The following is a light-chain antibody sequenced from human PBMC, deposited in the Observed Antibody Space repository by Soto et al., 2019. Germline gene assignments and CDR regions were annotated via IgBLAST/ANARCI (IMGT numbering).Light chain of an antibody. Sequence: EIVLTQSPATLSLSPGERATLSCRASQSVSSYLAWYQQKPGQAPRLLIYDASHRATGIPARFSGSGSGTDFTLTISSLQSENFAVYYCQQYNNWPPYTFGQGTKLEIK. J-gene: IGKJ2*01. CDR3: QQYNNWPPYT. CDR1: QSVSSY. CDR2: DAS. V-gene: IGKV3-11*01.